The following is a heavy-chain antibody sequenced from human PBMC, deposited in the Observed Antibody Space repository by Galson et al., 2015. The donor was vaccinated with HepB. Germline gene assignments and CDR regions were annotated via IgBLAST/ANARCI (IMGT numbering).Heavy chain of an antibody. CDR2: IQTHDATI. CDR3: AREIGRRANWFDP. CDR1: GYTFIPYY. V-gene: IGHV1-46*01. D-gene: IGHD2-15*01. J-gene: IGHJ5*02. Sequence: QSGAEVKKPVVSLFVSCMASGYTFIPYYIHCVRQAPGQGLQWKGIIQTHDATINYAQTFQRRDIMTRDTTRSTVSMELSSLTSEDTAVYYCAREIGRRANWFDPWGQGTLVTVSS.